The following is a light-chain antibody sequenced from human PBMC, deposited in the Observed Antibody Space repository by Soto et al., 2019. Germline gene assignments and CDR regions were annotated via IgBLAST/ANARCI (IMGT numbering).Light chain of an antibody. CDR2: AAS. CDR1: QGISNY. CDR3: QKYDSAPWT. Sequence: DIQMTQSPSSLSASVRDRVTITCRASQGISNYLAWYQQKPGKVPKLLIYAASTLQSGVPTRISGSGSGTDFTLIISSLQPEDVASYYCQKYDSAPWTFGQGTKVEIK. V-gene: IGKV1-27*01. J-gene: IGKJ1*01.